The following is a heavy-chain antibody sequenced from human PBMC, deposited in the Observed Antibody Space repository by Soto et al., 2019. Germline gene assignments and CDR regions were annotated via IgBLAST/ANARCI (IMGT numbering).Heavy chain of an antibody. CDR3: ARDPAVAGPSEP. Sequence: GGSMRLSCAASGLSFYSYDMHWVRQAPGKGLEWVAVISYDGSNKYYADSVKGRFTISRDNSKNTLYLQMNSLRAEDTAVYYCARDPAVAGPSEPWGQGTLVTVSS. CDR1: GLSFYSYD. CDR2: ISYDGSNK. D-gene: IGHD6-19*01. V-gene: IGHV3-30-3*01. J-gene: IGHJ5*02.